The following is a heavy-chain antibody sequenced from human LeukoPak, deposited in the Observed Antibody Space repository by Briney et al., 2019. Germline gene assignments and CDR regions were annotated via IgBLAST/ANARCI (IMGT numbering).Heavy chain of an antibody. Sequence: GGSLRLSCAVSGFTFSSEAMGWVRQPPGGGLEWVSTISPAGGTTYYAESMKGRFTISRDNSKSTLYLQMNSLRVDDTAVYYCTKVRSGSSNWALRVFDYWGQGALVTVSS. CDR3: TKVRSGSSNWALRVFDY. V-gene: IGHV3-23*01. J-gene: IGHJ4*02. D-gene: IGHD6-13*01. CDR2: ISPAGGTT. CDR1: GFTFSSEA.